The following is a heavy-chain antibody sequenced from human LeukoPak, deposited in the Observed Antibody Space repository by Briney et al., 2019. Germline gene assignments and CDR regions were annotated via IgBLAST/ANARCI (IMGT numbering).Heavy chain of an antibody. CDR3: PRDWVPRD. Sequence: GGSLRLSCAASGFTFSSYAMHWVRQAPGKGLEGGAVISYDGSNKYYADSVQGRFTISRHNSKNTLYLQMNSLRPEDTAVYYCPRDWVPRDWGQGTLVTVSS. V-gene: IGHV3-30-3*01. CDR2: ISYDGSNK. D-gene: IGHD3-10*01. J-gene: IGHJ4*02. CDR1: GFTFSSYA.